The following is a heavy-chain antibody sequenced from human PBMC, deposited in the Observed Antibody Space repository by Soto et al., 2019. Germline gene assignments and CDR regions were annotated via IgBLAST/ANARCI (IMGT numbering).Heavy chain of an antibody. D-gene: IGHD3-10*01. J-gene: IGHJ4*02. CDR1: GGSISLYY. CDR3: ARYVLRGLIGAFDF. Sequence: SETLSLTCTVSGGSISLYYWNWIRQPPGKGLEWIGKIYSSGSTTYNPSFKSRVTMSVDTSKNQFSLKLGSVTAADTAIYYCARYVLRGLIGAFDFWGQGTLVTVSS. CDR2: IYSSGST. V-gene: IGHV4-59*01.